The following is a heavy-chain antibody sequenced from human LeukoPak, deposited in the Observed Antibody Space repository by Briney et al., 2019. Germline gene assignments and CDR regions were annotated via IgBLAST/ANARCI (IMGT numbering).Heavy chain of an antibody. CDR1: GFTFSSYW. CDR2: IKQDGSEK. V-gene: IGHV3-7*03. Sequence: GSLRLSCAASGFTFSSYWMSWVRQAPGKGLEWVANIKQDGSEKYYVDSVKGRFTISRDNAKNSLYLQMNSLRAEDTAVYYCARDFLAFTSIYGMDVWGKGTTVTVSS. J-gene: IGHJ6*04. CDR3: ARDFLAFTSIYGMDV.